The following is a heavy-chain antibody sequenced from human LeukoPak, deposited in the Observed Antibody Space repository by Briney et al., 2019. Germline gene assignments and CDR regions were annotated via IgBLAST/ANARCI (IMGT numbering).Heavy chain of an antibody. J-gene: IGHJ4*02. CDR2: IYHSGST. Sequence: SETLSLTCTVSGYSISSGYYWGWIRQPPGKGLEWIGSIYHSGSTYYNPSLKSRVTISVDTSKHQFSLKLSSVTAADTAVYYCARDYSNYWGQGTLVTVSS. CDR3: ARDYSNY. D-gene: IGHD4-11*01. V-gene: IGHV4-38-2*02. CDR1: GYSISSGYY.